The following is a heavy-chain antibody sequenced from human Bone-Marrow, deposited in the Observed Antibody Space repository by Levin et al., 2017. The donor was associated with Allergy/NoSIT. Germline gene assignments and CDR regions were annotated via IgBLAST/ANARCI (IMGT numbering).Heavy chain of an antibody. V-gene: IGHV4-39*01. CDR3: ARHFYTIGDPYYFDY. Sequence: NPSETLSLTCTVSGGSINTFNSYWGWIRQPPGKGLEWIGRIYYAGSTYYNPSLKSRVTISVDTSKNQFSLNLSSVTAADTAVYFCARHFYTIGDPYYFDYWGQGSLVTVSS. J-gene: IGHJ4*02. D-gene: IGHD3-3*01. CDR1: GGSINTFNSY. CDR2: IYYAGST.